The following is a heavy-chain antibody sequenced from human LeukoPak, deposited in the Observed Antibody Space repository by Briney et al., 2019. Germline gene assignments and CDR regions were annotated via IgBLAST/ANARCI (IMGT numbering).Heavy chain of an antibody. Sequence: PSETLSLTCAVSGDSISSHYWSWIRQPPGKGLEWIGYIDYSGGTNYNPSLKSRVTISVDTSKNQFSLKLSSVSAADTAVYYCARSLGYCTNGVCFNFDYWGQGTLVTVSS. CDR3: ARSLGYCTNGVCFNFDY. V-gene: IGHV4-59*11. CDR2: IDYSGGT. CDR1: GDSISSHY. D-gene: IGHD2-8*01. J-gene: IGHJ4*02.